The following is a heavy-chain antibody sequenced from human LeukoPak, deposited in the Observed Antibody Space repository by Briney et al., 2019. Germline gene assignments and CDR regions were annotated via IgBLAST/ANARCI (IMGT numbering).Heavy chain of an antibody. CDR2: IIPILGIA. D-gene: IGHD4-23*01. J-gene: IGHJ4*02. Sequence: SVKVSCKASGGTFSSYAISWVRQAPGQGLEWMGRIIPILGIANYAQKFQGRVTITADKSTSTAYMELSSLRSEDTAVYYCATHLTTVVTPDYWGQGTLVTVSS. CDR3: ATHLTTVVTPDY. CDR1: GGTFSSYA. V-gene: IGHV1-69*04.